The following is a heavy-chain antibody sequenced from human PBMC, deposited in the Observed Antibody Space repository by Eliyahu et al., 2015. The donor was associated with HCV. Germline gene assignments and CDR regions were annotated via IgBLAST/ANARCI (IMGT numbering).Heavy chain of an antibody. Sequence: EVQLVESGGGLVQPGGSLRLSCAASGFTFXSYWXAWVRQAPGKGLEWXANIKEDGSETYYVDSVKGRFTISRDNSKNSLHLQMNSLRVEDTAVYYCARDATRGGDFDYWGQGTLVTVSS. CDR2: IKEDGSET. D-gene: IGHD3-16*01. CDR1: GFTFXSYW. J-gene: IGHJ4*02. CDR3: ARDATRGGDFDY. V-gene: IGHV3-7*01.